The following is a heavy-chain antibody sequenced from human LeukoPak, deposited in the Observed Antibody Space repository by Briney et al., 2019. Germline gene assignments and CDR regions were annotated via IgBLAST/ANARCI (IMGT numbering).Heavy chain of an antibody. Sequence: GRSLRLSCGASGFTFSSYSMNWVRQAPGKGLEWVSYIGSGNYIYYADSVKGRFTISRDNAQNSLYLQMVSLRGEDTAVYYCARDLSQGATTNTNGYFDYWGQGALVSVSS. J-gene: IGHJ4*02. CDR2: IGSGNYI. CDR1: GFTFSSYS. CDR3: ARDLSQGATTNTNGYFDY. D-gene: IGHD2-8*01. V-gene: IGHV3-21*04.